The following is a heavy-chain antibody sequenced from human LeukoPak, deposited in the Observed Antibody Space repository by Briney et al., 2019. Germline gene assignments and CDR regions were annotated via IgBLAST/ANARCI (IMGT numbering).Heavy chain of an antibody. J-gene: IGHJ4*02. CDR3: ARDQYDTWSRRGNFDS. CDR1: GFTFGKYW. Sequence: GGSLRLSCVASGFTFGKYWMSWVRQAPGKGLEWVANIKLDGSEKNYVDSVKGRFTISRDNTKNSLYLQMNSLGAEDTAVFYCARDQYDTWSRRGNFDSWGQGTLVIVSS. V-gene: IGHV3-7*03. D-gene: IGHD3-3*01. CDR2: IKLDGSEK.